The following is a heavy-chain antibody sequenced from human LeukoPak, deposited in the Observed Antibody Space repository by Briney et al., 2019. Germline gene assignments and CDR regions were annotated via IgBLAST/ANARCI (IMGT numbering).Heavy chain of an antibody. D-gene: IGHD2-21*01. CDR3: AKAPVTSCRGAYCYPFDY. Sequence: GGSLRLSCAASGFTFSGYAMSWVRQAPGKGLEWVSAISSTDAGTYHADSVRGRFTISRDSSKNTLYLQMNSLRAEDAAVYYCAKAPVTSCRGAYCYPFDYWGQGTLVTVSS. V-gene: IGHV3-23*01. CDR1: GFTFSGYA. J-gene: IGHJ4*02. CDR2: ISSTDAGT.